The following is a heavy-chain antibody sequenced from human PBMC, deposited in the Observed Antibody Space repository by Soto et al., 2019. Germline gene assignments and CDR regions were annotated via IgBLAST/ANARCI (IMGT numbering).Heavy chain of an antibody. Sequence: PGGSLRLSCAASGFTFSSYAVSWVRQAPGKGPEWISSISGSGSTIYYADSVKGRFTISRDNSKNTLYLQMSSLRAEDTAVYYCAKVLHYYDSSGYYYFHYWGQGPLVTVSS. CDR3: AKVLHYYDSSGYYYFHY. CDR2: ISGSGSTI. J-gene: IGHJ4*02. CDR1: GFTFSSYA. V-gene: IGHV3-23*01. D-gene: IGHD3-22*01.